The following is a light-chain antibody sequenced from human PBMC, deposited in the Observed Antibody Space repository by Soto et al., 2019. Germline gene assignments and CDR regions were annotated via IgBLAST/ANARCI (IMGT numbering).Light chain of an antibody. CDR3: LLSYSGAHVV. Sequence: QAVVTQEPSLTESPGGTVTLTCGSSTGAVTSGHYPYWFQQKPGQAPRTLIYDTSNKHSWTPARFSGSLLGGKAALTLSGAQPEDEAEYYCLLSYSGAHVVFGGGTKVTVL. J-gene: IGLJ2*01. CDR1: TGAVTSGHY. CDR2: DTS. V-gene: IGLV7-46*01.